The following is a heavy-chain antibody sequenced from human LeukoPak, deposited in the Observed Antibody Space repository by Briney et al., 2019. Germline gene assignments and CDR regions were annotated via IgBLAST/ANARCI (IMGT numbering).Heavy chain of an antibody. CDR3: ARANGEYALDY. CDR2: INQDGREK. V-gene: IGHV3-7*03. Sequence: GGSLRLSCGASGFTFSTYWMTWVRQAPGKGLEWVANINQDGREKYYVDSVKGRFTISRDNSKNTLYLQMNSLRAEDTAVYYCARANGEYALDYWGQGTLVTVSS. J-gene: IGHJ4*02. D-gene: IGHD2-2*01. CDR1: GFTFSTYW.